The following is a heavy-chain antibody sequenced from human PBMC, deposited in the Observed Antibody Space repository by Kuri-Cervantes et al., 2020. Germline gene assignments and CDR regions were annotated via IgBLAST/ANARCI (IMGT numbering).Heavy chain of an antibody. D-gene: IGHD6-19*01. CDR1: GYTFTSYG. Sequence: ASVKVSCKASGYTFTSYGISWVRQAPGQGLEWMGWISAYNGDTNYAQKLQGRVTMTTDTSTSTAYMELRSLRSDDTAVYYCARLRAVAGTFSATYWFDPWGQGTLVTVSS. J-gene: IGHJ5*02. CDR3: ARLRAVAGTFSATYWFDP. CDR2: ISAYNGDT. V-gene: IGHV1-18*01.